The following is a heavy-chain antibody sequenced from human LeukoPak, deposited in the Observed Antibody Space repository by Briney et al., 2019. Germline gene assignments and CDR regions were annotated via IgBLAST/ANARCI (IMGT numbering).Heavy chain of an antibody. Sequence: PGGSLKLSCAASGFIFSSYAIHWVRQAPGKGLEWVAVISYDGRNKYYADSVKGRLTISRDNAKNTLYLQMNSLRAEDTAVYYCAKDVGFGSSTTNQSPFDYWGQGTLVTVSS. CDR3: AKDVGFGSSTTNQSPFDY. CDR1: GFIFSSYA. D-gene: IGHD2-2*01. V-gene: IGHV3-30-3*01. CDR2: ISYDGRNK. J-gene: IGHJ4*02.